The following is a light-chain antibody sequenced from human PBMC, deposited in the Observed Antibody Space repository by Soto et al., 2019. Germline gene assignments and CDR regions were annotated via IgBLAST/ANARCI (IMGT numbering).Light chain of an antibody. CDR2: EGS. Sequence: QSALTQPASVSGSPGQSITISCTGTSSDVGSYNLVSWYQQHPGKAPKLMIYEGSKRPSGVPNRFSGSKSGNTASLTISGLQAEDEADYYCRSYAGSSTLVFGGGTKVTVL. CDR1: SSDVGSYNL. J-gene: IGLJ2*01. CDR3: RSYAGSSTLV. V-gene: IGLV2-23*01.